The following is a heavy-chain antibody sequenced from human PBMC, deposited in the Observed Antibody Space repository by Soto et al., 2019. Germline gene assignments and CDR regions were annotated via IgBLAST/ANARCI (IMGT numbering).Heavy chain of an antibody. D-gene: IGHD2-2*01. CDR2: SSAYNGNT. CDR3: ARMPVGVVPAAMYFDY. Sequence: AAVIGAWKASGYTCTSYGISWVRQAPGQGLEWMGWSSAYNGNTNYSQKLQGRVTMTTDTCTSTAYMELRSLRSDATAVYFCARMPVGVVPAAMYFDYWGQGTLVTVSS. J-gene: IGHJ4*02. CDR1: GYTCTSYG. V-gene: IGHV1-18*04.